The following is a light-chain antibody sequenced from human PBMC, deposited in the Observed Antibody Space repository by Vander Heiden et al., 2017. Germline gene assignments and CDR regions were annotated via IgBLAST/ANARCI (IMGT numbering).Light chain of an antibody. Sequence: QPVLTHPPSASGTPGQRVTISCSGSSSNVGSNSVYWYQHLPGTAPKLLIYRDFQRPSGVPDRFSASKSGTSASLAISGLRSEDEAHYYCAAWDDSLSVVFGGGTKLTVL. CDR3: AAWDDSLSVV. CDR1: SSNVGSNS. CDR2: RDF. V-gene: IGLV1-47*01. J-gene: IGLJ2*01.